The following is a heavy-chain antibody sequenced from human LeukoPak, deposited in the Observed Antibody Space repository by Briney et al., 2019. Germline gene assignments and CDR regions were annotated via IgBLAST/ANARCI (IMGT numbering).Heavy chain of an antibody. CDR1: GFTFGSYG. D-gene: IGHD6-13*01. CDR3: AKAYPQLDY. CDR2: IWYDGSNR. V-gene: IGHV3-33*06. J-gene: IGHJ4*02. Sequence: GRSLKLSCAASGFTFGSYGMHWVRQAPGKGLEWVTVIWYDGSNRYYADSVKGRFTISRDNSKNTLYLQMNSLRAEDTAVYYCAKAYPQLDYWGQGTLVTVSS.